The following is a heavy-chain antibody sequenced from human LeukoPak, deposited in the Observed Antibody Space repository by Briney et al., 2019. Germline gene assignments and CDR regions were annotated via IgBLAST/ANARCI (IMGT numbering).Heavy chain of an antibody. J-gene: IGHJ4*02. CDR2: ISAYNGNT. CDR1: GYTFTSYG. Sequence: ASVKVSCKASGYTFTSYGISWVRQAPGQGLEWMGWISAYNGNTSYAQKLQGRVTMTTDTSTSTAYMELRSLRSDDTAVYYCARDLQYYYDSSGYEPIDYWGQGTLVTVSS. CDR3: ARDLQYYYDSSGYEPIDY. D-gene: IGHD3-22*01. V-gene: IGHV1-18*01.